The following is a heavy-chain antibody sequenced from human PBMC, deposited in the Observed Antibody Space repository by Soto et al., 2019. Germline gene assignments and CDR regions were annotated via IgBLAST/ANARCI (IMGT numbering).Heavy chain of an antibody. CDR2: FRAGGDDGTT. Sequence: HLGGSLRLSCVASGFTFSSYSMSWVRQAPGKGLEWVSGFRAGGDDGTTYYADSVKGRFTISRDNSKNTLFLQMNSLRAEDTAIYYCAKKVNSGSGSQYLDYFGQGTLVTVSS. V-gene: IGHV3-23*01. CDR3: AKKVNSGSGSQYLDY. J-gene: IGHJ4*02. D-gene: IGHD3-10*01. CDR1: GFTFSSYS.